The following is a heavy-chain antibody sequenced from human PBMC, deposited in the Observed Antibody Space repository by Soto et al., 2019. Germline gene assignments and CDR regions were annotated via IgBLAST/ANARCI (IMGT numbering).Heavy chain of an antibody. J-gene: IGHJ4*02. CDR3: AKGGSGWPFDY. V-gene: IGHV3-23*01. CDR1: GFTFSSYA. CDR2: MSGSGGST. Sequence: EVPLLESGGGLVQPGGSLRLSCAASGFTFSSYAMTWVRQAPGKGLEWVSAMSGSGGSTYYADSVKGRFTISRDNSKNTLYLQMNSLRAEDTAVYYCAKGGSGWPFDYWGQGTLVTVSS. D-gene: IGHD6-19*01.